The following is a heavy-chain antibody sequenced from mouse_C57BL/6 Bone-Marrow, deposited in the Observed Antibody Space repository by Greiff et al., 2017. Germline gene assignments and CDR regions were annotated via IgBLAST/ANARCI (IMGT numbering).Heavy chain of an antibody. J-gene: IGHJ3*01. Sequence: VQLQQSGAELVRPGASVKLSCKASGYTFTDYYITWVKQRPGQGLVWIARIYPGSGNTYYNEKFKGKATLTAEKSSSTAYMQLSSLTSEDSAVYFCAYYGFAYWGQGTLVTVSA. CDR3: AYYGFAY. CDR1: GYTFTDYY. V-gene: IGHV1-76*01. CDR2: IYPGSGNT. D-gene: IGHD2-1*01.